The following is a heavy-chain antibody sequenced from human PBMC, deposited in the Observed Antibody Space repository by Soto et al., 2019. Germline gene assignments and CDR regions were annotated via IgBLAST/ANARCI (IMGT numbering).Heavy chain of an antibody. CDR2: IYYNGNI. J-gene: IGHJ4*02. CDR3: ATARVYFGSEY. Sequence: QVQLQESGPGLVKPLETLSLTCTVPGGSITSYYWSWVRQPPGKGLECIGYIYYNGNINYNPSLKSRLTISADTAKNQFSRRLSSVTAADTAVWYCATARVYFGSEYWGQGTLVTVSS. V-gene: IGHV4-59*01. CDR1: GGSITSYY. D-gene: IGHD3-10*01.